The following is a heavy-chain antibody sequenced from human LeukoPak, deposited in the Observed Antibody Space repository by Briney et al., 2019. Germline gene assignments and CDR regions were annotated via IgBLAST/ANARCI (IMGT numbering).Heavy chain of an antibody. J-gene: IGHJ3*02. D-gene: IGHD2-15*01. Sequence: SETLSLTCTVSGGSISSYYWSRIRQPAGKGLGWIGRIYTSGSTNYNPSLKSRVTMSVDTSKNQFSLKLSSVTAADTAVYYCARLYCSGGSCYNAFDIWGQGTMVTVSS. CDR1: GGSISSYY. CDR3: ARLYCSGGSCYNAFDI. CDR2: IYTSGST. V-gene: IGHV4-4*07.